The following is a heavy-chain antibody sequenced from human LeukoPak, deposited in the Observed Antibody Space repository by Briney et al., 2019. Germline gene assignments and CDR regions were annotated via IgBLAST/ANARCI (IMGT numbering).Heavy chain of an antibody. Sequence: GGSLRLSCAASGFTFSSYAMHWVRQAPGKGLEWVAVISYDGSNKYYADSVKGGFTISRDNSKNTLYLQMNSLRAEDTAVYYCASKRAVHSSEDYYYYYMDVWGKGTTVTVSS. V-gene: IGHV3-30*01. CDR3: ASKRAVHSSEDYYYYYMDV. CDR2: ISYDGSNK. CDR1: GFTFSSYA. D-gene: IGHD6-19*01. J-gene: IGHJ6*03.